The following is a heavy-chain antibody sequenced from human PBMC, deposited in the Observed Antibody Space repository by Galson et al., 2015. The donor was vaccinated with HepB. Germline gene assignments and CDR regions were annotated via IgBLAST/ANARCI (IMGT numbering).Heavy chain of an antibody. CDR2: IRYDGSTT. V-gene: IGHV3-33*01. Sequence: SLRLSCAASGFTFSTFGMHWVRQAPGKGLEWVAVIRYDGSTTFYADSVKGRFTVSRDNSKNTLSLQMNSLRAEDTALYYCSRDSGRTGAFDIWGQGTMVTVSS. D-gene: IGHD3/OR15-3a*01. CDR3: SRDSGRTGAFDI. CDR1: GFTFSTFG. J-gene: IGHJ3*02.